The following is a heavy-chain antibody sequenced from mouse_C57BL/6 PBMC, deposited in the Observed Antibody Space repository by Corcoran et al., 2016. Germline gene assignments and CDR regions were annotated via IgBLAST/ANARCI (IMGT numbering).Heavy chain of an antibody. CDR1: GYTFTTSV. V-gene: IGHV9-3*01. D-gene: IGHD2-5*01. Sequence: QIQLVQSGPELKKPGETVKISCKASGYTFTTSVLSWVKQAPGKGLKWMGWINTYSGVPTYADDFKGRFAFSLETSASTAYLQINNLKNEDTATYFCARDSNFRMDYWGQGTSVTVSS. CDR3: ARDSNFRMDY. CDR2: INTYSGVP. J-gene: IGHJ4*01.